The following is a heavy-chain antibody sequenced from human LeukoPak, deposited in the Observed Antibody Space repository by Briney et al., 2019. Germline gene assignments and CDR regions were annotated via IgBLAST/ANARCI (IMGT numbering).Heavy chain of an antibody. D-gene: IGHD4-17*01. CDR3: ARLAYGIGMGDY. Sequence: GESLKISCQASGYSFTSSWIGWARQMPGKGLEWMAIINPGDSDTRYSPSFQGQVTISADKSISTVYLQWGSLKASDTAMYYCARLAYGIGMGDYWGQGTLVTVSS. CDR1: GYSFTSSW. J-gene: IGHJ4*02. V-gene: IGHV5-51*01. CDR2: INPGDSDT.